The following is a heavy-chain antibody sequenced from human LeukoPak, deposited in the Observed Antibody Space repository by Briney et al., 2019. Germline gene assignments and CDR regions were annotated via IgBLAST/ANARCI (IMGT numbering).Heavy chain of an antibody. D-gene: IGHD5-12*01. V-gene: IGHV4-34*01. CDR2: TNHSGST. CDR1: GASFSGYY. J-gene: IGHJ4*02. Sequence: PSETLSLTCAVYGASFSGYYWSWIRQPPGKGLEWIGETNHSGSTNYNPSLKSRVTISVDTSKNQFSLKLSSVTAADTAVYYCARARRGGYELIDYWGQGTLVTVSS. CDR3: ARARRGGYELIDY.